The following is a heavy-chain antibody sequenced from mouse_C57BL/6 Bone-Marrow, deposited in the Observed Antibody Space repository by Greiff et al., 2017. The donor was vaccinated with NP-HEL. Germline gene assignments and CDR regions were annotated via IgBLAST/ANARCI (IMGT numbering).Heavy chain of an antibody. Sequence: QVQLQQSGPGLVQPSQSLSITCTVSGFSLTSYGVHWVRQSPGKGLEWLGVIWSGGSTDYNAAFISRLSISKGNAKRKVFFNMNRLQADDTAIYYCARNSYGWPHYYAMDYGGQGTSVTVSS. CDR2: IWSGGST. CDR1: GFSLTSYG. J-gene: IGHJ4*01. V-gene: IGHV2-2*01. D-gene: IGHD1-1*02. CDR3: ARNSYGWPHYYAMDY.